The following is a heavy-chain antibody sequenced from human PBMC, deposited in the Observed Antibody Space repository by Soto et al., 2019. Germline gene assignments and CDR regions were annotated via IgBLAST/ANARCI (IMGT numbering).Heavy chain of an antibody. CDR3: ARVVSTMIVVVITEWFDP. V-gene: IGHV4-59*01. J-gene: IGHJ5*02. D-gene: IGHD3-22*01. CDR1: GGSISSYY. Sequence: PSETLSLTCTVSGGSISSYYWSWIRQPPGKGLEWIGYIYYSGSTNYNPSLKSRVTISVDTSKNQFSLKLSSVTAADTAVYYCARVVSTMIVVVITEWFDPWGQGTLVTSPQ. CDR2: IYYSGST.